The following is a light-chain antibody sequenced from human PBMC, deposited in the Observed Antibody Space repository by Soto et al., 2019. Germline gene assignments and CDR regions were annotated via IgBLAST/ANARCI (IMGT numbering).Light chain of an antibody. Sequence: DMQMTQSPPTLSASVVARVTITCRASQSISSWLAWYQQRPGKAPNLLIYDVSSLESGVPSMFSGSGSGTEFTLTISSLQPDDFATYYCQQYTNYPWTFGQGTKVEIK. J-gene: IGKJ1*01. CDR3: QQYTNYPWT. V-gene: IGKV1-5*01. CDR2: DVS. CDR1: QSISSW.